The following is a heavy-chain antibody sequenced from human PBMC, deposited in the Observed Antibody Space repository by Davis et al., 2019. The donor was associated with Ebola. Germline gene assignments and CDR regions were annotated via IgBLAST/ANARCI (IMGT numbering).Heavy chain of an antibody. CDR1: GYTFTSYD. CDR3: AKGMRITIFGVVTPSYYGMDV. D-gene: IGHD3-3*01. Sequence: ASVKVSCKASGYTFTSYDINWVRQATGQGLEWMGWMNPNSGNTGYAQKFQGRVTMTRNTSISTAYMELSSLRSEDTAVYYCAKGMRITIFGVVTPSYYGMDVWGQGTTVTVSS. J-gene: IGHJ6*02. V-gene: IGHV1-8*01. CDR2: MNPNSGNT.